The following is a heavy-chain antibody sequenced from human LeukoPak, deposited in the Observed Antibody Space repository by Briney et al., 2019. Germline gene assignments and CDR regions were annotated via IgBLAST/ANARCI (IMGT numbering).Heavy chain of an antibody. V-gene: IGHV1-58*01. Sequence: SVKVSCKASGFTFTSSAVQWVRQARGQRLEWIGWIVVGSGNTNYAQKFQERVTITRDMSTSTAYMELSSLRSEDTAVYYCAAEVVKRGYFDYWGQGTLVTVSS. CDR3: AAEVVKRGYFDY. CDR1: GFTFTSSA. CDR2: IVVGSGNT. J-gene: IGHJ4*02. D-gene: IGHD3-22*01.